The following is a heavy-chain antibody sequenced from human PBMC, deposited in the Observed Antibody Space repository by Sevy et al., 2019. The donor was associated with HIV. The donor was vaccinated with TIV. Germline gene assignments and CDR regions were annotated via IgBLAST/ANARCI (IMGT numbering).Heavy chain of an antibody. J-gene: IGHJ6*02. Sequence: GGSLRLSCAASGFTFSSYGMHWVRQAPGKGLEWVSLISWDGGSTYYADSVKGRFTISRDNSKNSLYLQMNSLRTEDTALYYCAKDRIAAAEGGYYGMDVWGQGTTVTVSS. D-gene: IGHD6-13*01. CDR2: ISWDGGST. CDR1: GFTFSSYG. V-gene: IGHV3-43*02. CDR3: AKDRIAAAEGGYYGMDV.